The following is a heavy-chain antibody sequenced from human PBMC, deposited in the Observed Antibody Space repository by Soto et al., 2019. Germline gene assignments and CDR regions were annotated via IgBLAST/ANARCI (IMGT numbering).Heavy chain of an antibody. Sequence: PGGSLRLSCAASGFTFSSIWMSCVRQAQGKGLEWVANIKQDGSEKYYVDSVKGRFTISRDNAKNSLYLQMNSLRAEDTAVYYCARDFTSLAVTGGWFDPWGQGTLVTVSS. CDR1: GFTFSSIW. D-gene: IGHD6-19*01. CDR2: IKQDGSEK. J-gene: IGHJ5*02. V-gene: IGHV3-7*01. CDR3: ARDFTSLAVTGGWFDP.